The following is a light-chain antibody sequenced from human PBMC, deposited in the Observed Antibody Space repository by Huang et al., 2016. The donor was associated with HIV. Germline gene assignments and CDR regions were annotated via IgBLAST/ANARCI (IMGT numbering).Light chain of an antibody. Sequence: EMVMTQSPATLSVSPGERATVSCRASQSINSNLAWYQQKPVQAPRLLIYGASTRATGIPARFRGSGSGTEFTLTISSLQSEDFAFYYCQHYNNWPPLVTFGGGTKVEIK. CDR2: GAS. V-gene: IGKV3-15*01. CDR3: QHYNNWPPLVT. J-gene: IGKJ4*01. CDR1: QSINSN.